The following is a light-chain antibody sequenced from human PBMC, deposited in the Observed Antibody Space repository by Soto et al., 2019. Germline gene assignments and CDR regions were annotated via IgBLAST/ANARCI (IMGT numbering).Light chain of an antibody. J-gene: IGLJ2*01. CDR2: EVS. CDR3: SSYTSTSII. CDR1: SSDVGINR. V-gene: IGLV2-18*02. Sequence: QSVLTQPPSVSGSPGQSVTISCTGTSSDVGINRVSWYQQPPGTAPKLMIYEVSNRPSGVPDRFSGSKSGNTASLTISGLQAEDEADYYCSSYTSTSIIFGGGTKLTVL.